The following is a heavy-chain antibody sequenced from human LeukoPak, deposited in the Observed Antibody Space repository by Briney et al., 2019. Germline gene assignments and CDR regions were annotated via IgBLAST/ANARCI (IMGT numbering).Heavy chain of an antibody. CDR3: ASSIVYCSSTSCYFN. V-gene: IGHV1-2*02. CDR1: GYTFTGYY. J-gene: IGHJ4*02. Sequence: ASLKVSCKASGYTFTGYYMHWVRQAPGQGLEWMGWINPNSGGTNYAQKFQGRVTMTRDTSISTAYMELSRLRSDDTAVYYCASSIVYCSSTSCYFNWGQRTLVTVSS. CDR2: INPNSGGT. D-gene: IGHD2-2*01.